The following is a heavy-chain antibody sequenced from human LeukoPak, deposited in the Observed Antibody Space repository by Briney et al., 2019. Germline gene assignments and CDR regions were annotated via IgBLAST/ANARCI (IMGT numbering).Heavy chain of an antibody. D-gene: IGHD1-26*01. Sequence: SVKVSCKASGGTFSSYAISWVRQAPGQGLEWMGRIIPILGIANYAQKFQGRVTITADKSTSTAYMELSSLRSEDTAVYYCATSRYSGSYEWYRAFDIWGQGTMVTVSS. CDR1: GGTFSSYA. V-gene: IGHV1-69*04. CDR2: IIPILGIA. J-gene: IGHJ3*02. CDR3: ATSRYSGSYEWYRAFDI.